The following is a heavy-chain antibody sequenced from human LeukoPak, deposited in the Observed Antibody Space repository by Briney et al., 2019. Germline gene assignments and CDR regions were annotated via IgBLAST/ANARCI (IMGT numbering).Heavy chain of an antibody. CDR3: ARRDWNYAYYFDY. Sequence: SETLSLTCAVYGGSFSGYYWSWIRQPPGKGREWIGEINHSGSTNYNPSLKSRVTISVDTSKNQFSLKLSSVTAADTAVYYCARRDWNYAYYFDYWGQGTLVAVSS. CDR1: GGSFSGYY. D-gene: IGHD1-7*01. CDR2: INHSGST. V-gene: IGHV4-34*01. J-gene: IGHJ4*02.